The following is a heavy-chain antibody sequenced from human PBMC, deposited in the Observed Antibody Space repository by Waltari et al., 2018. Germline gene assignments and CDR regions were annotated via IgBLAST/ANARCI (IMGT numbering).Heavy chain of an antibody. CDR3: ARDRGDYGDYVGWFDP. D-gene: IGHD4-17*01. CDR2: ISHSGRP. Sequence: QVQLQESGPGLVKPSETLSLTCAVSGYSISSGYYWGWIRQPPGKGLEWIGSISHSGRPNYNPSRKVRGTISGDTSKNQFSLKLSSVTAADTAVYYCARDRGDYGDYVGWFDPWGQGTLVTVSS. CDR1: GYSISSGYY. V-gene: IGHV4-38-2*02. J-gene: IGHJ5*02.